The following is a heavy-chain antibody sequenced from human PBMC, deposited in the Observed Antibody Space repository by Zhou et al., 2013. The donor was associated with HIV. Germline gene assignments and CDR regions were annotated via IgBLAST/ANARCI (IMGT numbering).Heavy chain of an antibody. CDR3: AKVVHYYDGWGLDS. V-gene: IGHV1-18*01. D-gene: IGHD3-16*01. CDR1: TYTFRTYG. CDR2: LSAHNGNT. J-gene: IGHJ4*02. Sequence: QAQLVQSAGEMKKPGASVRVSCMASTYTFRTYGLAWVRQAPGQGLEWMGWLSAHNGNTNYAQKFQDRITISTDTSAKTAYLQLRSLKSDDTATYYCAKVVHYYDGWGLDSWGQGTLVTV.